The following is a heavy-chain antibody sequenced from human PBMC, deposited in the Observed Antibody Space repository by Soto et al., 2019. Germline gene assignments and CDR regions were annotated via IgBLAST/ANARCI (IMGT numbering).Heavy chain of an antibody. Sequence: PSETLSLTRTVSGGYVSSDTHYWTWIRQPPGKRLEWIGFIYSSGSPNYNPSLKSRVTMSVDTSKNQFSLKLRSVIVADTAVYHCPRFVRCCSGTTGYTRADVWGQGTTVT. CDR1: GGYVSSDTHY. D-gene: IGHD2-2*01. J-gene: IGHJ6*02. V-gene: IGHV4-61*01. CDR3: PRFVRCCSGTTGYTRADV. CDR2: IYSSGSP.